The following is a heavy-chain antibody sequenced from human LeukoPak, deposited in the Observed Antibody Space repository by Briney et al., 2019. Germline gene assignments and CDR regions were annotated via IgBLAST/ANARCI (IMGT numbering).Heavy chain of an antibody. J-gene: IGHJ6*03. CDR2: IYAYNGNT. D-gene: IGHD3-10*01. CDR1: GYTFTGYY. CDR3: ARGNMVRGVIIIGYYYYYMDV. V-gene: IGHV1-18*04. Sequence: GASVKVSCKATGYTFTGYYMHWVRQAPGQGLEWMGWIYAYNGNTNYAQKLQDRVTMNTDTSTSTAYMEPSSLRSEDTALYYCARGNMVRGVIIIGYYYYYMDVWGKGTTVTISS.